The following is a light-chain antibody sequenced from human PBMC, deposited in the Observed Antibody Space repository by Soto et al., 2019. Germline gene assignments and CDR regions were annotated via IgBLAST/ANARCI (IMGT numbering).Light chain of an antibody. V-gene: IGLV2-18*02. CDR3: SSYTSSNTLL. CDR1: ASDVGGYNR. J-gene: IGLJ2*01. Sequence: ALTQPPSVSASPGQSVTISCTGTASDVGGYNRVSWYQQPPGTAPKLMIYEVSNRPSGVPDRFSGSKSGNTASLTISGLQAEDEADYYCSSYTSSNTLLFVGGTKLTVL. CDR2: EVS.